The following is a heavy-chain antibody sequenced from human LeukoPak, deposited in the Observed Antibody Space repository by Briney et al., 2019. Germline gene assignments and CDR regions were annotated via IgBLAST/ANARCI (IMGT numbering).Heavy chain of an antibody. D-gene: IGHD3-22*01. CDR1: GYSFTGYY. Sequence: ASVKVSCKASGYSFTGYYMHWVRQAPGQGFEWMGWINPYSGDTNYAQKFQGRVTVTRDTSISTAYMELSRLRSDDTAVYYCARVSYYYDSSGYYYQYYFDYWGQGTLVTVSS. CDR3: ARVSYYYDSSGYYYQYYFDY. V-gene: IGHV1-2*02. CDR2: INPYSGDT. J-gene: IGHJ4*02.